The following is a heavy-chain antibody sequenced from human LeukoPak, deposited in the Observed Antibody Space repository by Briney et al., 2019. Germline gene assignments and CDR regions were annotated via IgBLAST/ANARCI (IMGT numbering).Heavy chain of an antibody. D-gene: IGHD1-26*01. CDR3: ARGLGNSGSYSTY. Sequence: GGSLRLSCAASGFTFSSYSMNWVRQAPGKGLEWVSSISSSSSYIYYADSVKGRFTISRDNAKNSLYLQMNSLRAEDTAVYYCARGLGNSGSYSTYWGQGTLVTVSS. CDR1: GFTFSSYS. V-gene: IGHV3-21*01. CDR2: ISSSSSYI. J-gene: IGHJ4*02.